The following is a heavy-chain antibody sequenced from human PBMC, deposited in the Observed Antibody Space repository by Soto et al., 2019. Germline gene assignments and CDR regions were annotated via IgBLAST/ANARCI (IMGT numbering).Heavy chain of an antibody. V-gene: IGHV4-59*01. J-gene: IGHJ6*02. CDR3: ARDGSWSNYYYYGMDV. CDR2: SYYSGST. D-gene: IGHD3-10*01. CDR1: GGSISSYY. Sequence: QVQLQESGPGLVKPSETLSLTCTVSGGSISSYYWSWIRQPPGKGLEWIGYSYYSGSTNYNPSLRSRVTISVDTSKNQFSLKLSSVTAADTAVYYCARDGSWSNYYYYGMDVWGQGTTVTVSS.